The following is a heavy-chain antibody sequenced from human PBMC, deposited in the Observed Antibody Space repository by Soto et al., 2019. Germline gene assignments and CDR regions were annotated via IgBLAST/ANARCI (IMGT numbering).Heavy chain of an antibody. CDR2: INAGNGDI. CDR3: GRHGEGRAAAGMVS. D-gene: IGHD6-13*01. CDR1: GYTLSNYA. J-gene: IGHJ5*01. V-gene: IGHV1-3*01. Sequence: ASVKVSCKASGYTLSNYAMHWVRQAPGQRLEWMGWINAGNGDIKYSQKFQGRVSITRDTSANTAYMELSSLRFEDTAVYYCGRHGEGRAAAGMVSWG.